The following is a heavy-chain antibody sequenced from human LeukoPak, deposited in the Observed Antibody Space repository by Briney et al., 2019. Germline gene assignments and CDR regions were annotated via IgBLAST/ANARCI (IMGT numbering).Heavy chain of an antibody. Sequence: SETLSLTCTVSIGSLNSYFWTWVRQPAGKGLEWIGRVSDTGRAYYNPSLESRVTISLDTSKNQFSLKVTSVTAADTAAYYCARGKEMTRTSGYYSFDFWGQGTLVSVSS. CDR1: IGSLNSYF. V-gene: IGHV4-4*07. J-gene: IGHJ4*02. CDR2: VSDTGRA. CDR3: ARGKEMTRTSGYYSFDF. D-gene: IGHD3-9*01.